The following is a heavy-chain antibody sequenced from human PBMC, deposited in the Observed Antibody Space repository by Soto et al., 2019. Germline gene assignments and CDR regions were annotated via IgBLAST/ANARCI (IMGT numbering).Heavy chain of an antibody. Sequence: ASETLSLTCSVSDDSINSDKYYWGWIRQPPGKGLEWIGSVYYRGNAYYNPSLQTRVTISLDKSKSQFSLKLNSVTAADSAVYYCAAPPQRRGGQNYYYYYGMDVWGQGTTVTVSS. D-gene: IGHD1-1*01. V-gene: IGHV4-39*01. CDR1: DDSINSDKYY. CDR2: VYYRGNA. CDR3: AAPPQRRGGQNYYYYYGMDV. J-gene: IGHJ6*02.